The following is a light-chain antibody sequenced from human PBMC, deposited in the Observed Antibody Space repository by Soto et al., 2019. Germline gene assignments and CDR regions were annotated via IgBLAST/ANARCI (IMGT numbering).Light chain of an antibody. CDR1: EDIRNG. CDR2: AAS. V-gene: IGKV1-6*01. J-gene: IGKJ1*01. Sequence: AIQVTKYPSSLSASVGDRVTITCLASEDIRNGLGWYQQKPWKAPKLLIYAASYLQGGAPSRFSGSGFGTEFTLTISSLQPEDFATYYCLQDHNYLWTFGHGAKV. CDR3: LQDHNYLWT.